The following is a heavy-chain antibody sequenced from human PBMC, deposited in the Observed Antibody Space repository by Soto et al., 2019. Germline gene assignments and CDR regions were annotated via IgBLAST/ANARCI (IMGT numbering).Heavy chain of an antibody. CDR3: ARGVREECSNGVCYRTRNFYFDR. V-gene: IGHV4-59*02. D-gene: IGHD2-8*01. CDR1: GGSVSSAY. CDR2: ISDSGST. Sequence: SDTLSLTCTVSGGSVSSAYCSWMRHPQATGLEDIGSISDSGSTNYNPSHKSRITILLDPSKKQFSLRLSLVTAADTAVYYCARGVREECSNGVCYRTRNFYFDRWGHGTLVTVSS. J-gene: IGHJ4*01.